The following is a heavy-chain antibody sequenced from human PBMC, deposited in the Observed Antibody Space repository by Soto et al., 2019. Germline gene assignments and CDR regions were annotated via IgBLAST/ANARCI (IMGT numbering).Heavy chain of an antibody. D-gene: IGHD2-21*02. CDR2: IDPSDSYT. J-gene: IGHJ6*02. Sequence: GESLKISCKGSGYSFTSYWISWVRQMPGKGLEWMGRIDPSDSYTNYSPSFQGHVTISADKSIGTAYLQWSSLKASDTAMYYCARETSTDYYYYGMDVWGQGTTVTVSS. V-gene: IGHV5-10-1*01. CDR3: ARETSTDYYYYGMDV. CDR1: GYSFTSYW.